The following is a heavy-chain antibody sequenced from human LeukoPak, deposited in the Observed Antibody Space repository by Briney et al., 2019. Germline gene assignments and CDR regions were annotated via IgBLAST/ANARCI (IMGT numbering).Heavy chain of an antibody. D-gene: IGHD5-24*01. V-gene: IGHV4-59*01. CDR3: ARAGRWLHYYYGMDV. Sequence: PSETLSLTCTVSGGSISSYYWSWIRQPPGKGLEWIGYIYYSGSTNYNPSLKSRVTISVDTSKNQFSLKLSSVTAADTAVYYCARAGRWLHYYYGMDVWGKGTTVTVSS. CDR1: GGSISSYY. CDR2: IYYSGST. J-gene: IGHJ6*04.